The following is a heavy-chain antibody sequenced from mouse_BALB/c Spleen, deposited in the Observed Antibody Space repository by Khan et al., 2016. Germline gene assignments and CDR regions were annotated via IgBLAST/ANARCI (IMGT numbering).Heavy chain of an antibody. CDR3: ARGGYDVGYAMDY. CDR2: ISCYNGAT. CDR1: GYSFTGYY. V-gene: IGHV1S34*01. Sequence: LVKTGASVKISCKASGYSFTGYYIHWVKQSHGKGLEWIGDISCYNGATNYNQQFRGKATFTVDTSSITAYMQFNSLTSEDSAVYYCARGGYDVGYAMDYWGQGTSVTVSA. D-gene: IGHD2-2*01. J-gene: IGHJ4*01.